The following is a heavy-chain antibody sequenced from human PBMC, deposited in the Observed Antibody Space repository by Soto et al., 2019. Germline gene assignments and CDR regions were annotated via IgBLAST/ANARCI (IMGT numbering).Heavy chain of an antibody. CDR1: GFTLSSYA. J-gene: IGHJ4*02. D-gene: IGHD1-26*01. CDR2: ISISGGTT. CDR3: AKGQRWELPLDY. Sequence: VQLLESGGGLVQPGGSLRLSCAASGFTLSSYAMSWVRQTPGRGLEWVSAISISGGTTYHADSVKGRFTISRDNSKNTLFLQMNSLRAEDTAVYYCAKGQRWELPLDYWGQGALVAVSS. V-gene: IGHV3-23*01.